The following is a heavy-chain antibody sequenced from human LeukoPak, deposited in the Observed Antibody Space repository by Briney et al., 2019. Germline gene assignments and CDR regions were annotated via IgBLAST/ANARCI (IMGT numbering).Heavy chain of an antibody. J-gene: IGHJ4*02. D-gene: IGHD6-19*01. CDR1: GFTFSSHA. Sequence: GGSLRLSCAASGFTFSSHALSWVRQAPGKGLECVSGISGSGGSTYSADSLKGRFTISRDNSKNTLYLQINSLRADDTAVFYCARGGLGSAFDNWGQGTLVTVSS. V-gene: IGHV3-23*01. CDR2: ISGSGGST. CDR3: ARGGLGSAFDN.